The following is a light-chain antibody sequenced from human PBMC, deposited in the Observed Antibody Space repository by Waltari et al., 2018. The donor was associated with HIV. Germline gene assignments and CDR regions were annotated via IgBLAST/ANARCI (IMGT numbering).Light chain of an antibody. CDR3: QQRSNWPPEYT. CDR1: QSVSSSY. J-gene: IGKJ2*01. CDR2: GAS. Sequence: EIVLTQSPGTLSLSPGERATLSCRASQSVSSSYLAWYQQKPGQAPSLLISGASSRATGIPDRFSGSGSGTDFTLTISRLEPEDFAVYYCQQRSNWPPEYTFGQGTKLEIK. V-gene: IGKV3D-20*02.